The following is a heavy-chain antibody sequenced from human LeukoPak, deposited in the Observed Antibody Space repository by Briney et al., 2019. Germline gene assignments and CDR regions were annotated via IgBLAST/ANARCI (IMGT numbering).Heavy chain of an antibody. CDR3: ARDWIWVGAGYGLDV. J-gene: IGHJ6*02. V-gene: IGHV3-7*01. Sequence: GGSLRLSCAASGFIFKKYWMNWVRQVPGKGLECLANIKEDGSETYYADSVKGRFTISRDNPKNLLFLQINSLRVEDTAVYYCARDWIWVGAGYGLDVWGQGTTVVVSS. CDR2: IKEDGSET. CDR1: GFIFKKYW. D-gene: IGHD3-10*01.